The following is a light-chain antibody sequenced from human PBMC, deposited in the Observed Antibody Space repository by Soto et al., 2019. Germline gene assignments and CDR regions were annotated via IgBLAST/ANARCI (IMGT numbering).Light chain of an antibody. J-gene: IGLJ1*01. V-gene: IGLV2-14*01. CDR2: DVG. CDR1: SSDVGGYNY. CDR3: SSYTSSSTYV. Sequence: QSALTQPASVSGSPGQSITISCTGTSSDVGGYNYVSWYQQHPGKAPKLMFYDVGNRPSGVSNRFSGSKSGNTASLTISGRQAEDEADYYCSSYTSSSTYVFGTGTKLTVL.